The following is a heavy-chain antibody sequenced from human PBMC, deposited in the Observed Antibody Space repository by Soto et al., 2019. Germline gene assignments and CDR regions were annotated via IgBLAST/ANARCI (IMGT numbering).Heavy chain of an antibody. J-gene: IGHJ6*02. CDR1: GGSVSSHH. CDR3: ARDRRVLAVDMYYYGSGPTYYYYGMDV. Sequence: SETLSLTCTVSGGSVSSHHWTWIRQPPGKGLEKNGDYSDSTSYSPSLKSRVTISVDTSKNQFSLKLSSVTAADTAVYYCARDRRVLAVDMYYYGSGPTYYYYGMDVWGQGTTVTV. D-gene: IGHD3-10*01. V-gene: IGHV4-59*02. CDR2: YSDST.